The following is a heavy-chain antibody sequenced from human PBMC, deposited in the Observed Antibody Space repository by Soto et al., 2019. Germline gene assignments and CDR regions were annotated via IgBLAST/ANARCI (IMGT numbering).Heavy chain of an antibody. CDR3: ARQAVAGTNWFDP. D-gene: IGHD6-19*01. V-gene: IGHV4-39*01. J-gene: IGHJ5*02. CDR1: GGSISSYY. CDR2: IYYSGST. Sequence: SETLSLTCTVSGGSISSYYWGWIRQPPGKGLEWIGSIYYSGSTYYNPSLKSRVTISVDTSKNQFSLKLSSVTAADTAVYYCARQAVAGTNWFDPWGQGTLVTVSS.